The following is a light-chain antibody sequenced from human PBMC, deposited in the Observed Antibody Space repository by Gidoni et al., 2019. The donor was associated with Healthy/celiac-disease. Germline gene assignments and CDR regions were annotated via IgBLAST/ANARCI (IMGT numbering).Light chain of an antibody. CDR1: QSVSSSY. J-gene: IGKJ4*01. Sequence: EIVLTQSPGTLSLSPGERATRSCRASQSVSSSYLAWYQQKPGQAPRLLIYGASSRATGIPDRFSGSGSGTDFTLTISRLEPEDFAVCYCQQYGSSPLTFGGGTKVEIK. CDR2: GAS. CDR3: QQYGSSPLT. V-gene: IGKV3-20*01.